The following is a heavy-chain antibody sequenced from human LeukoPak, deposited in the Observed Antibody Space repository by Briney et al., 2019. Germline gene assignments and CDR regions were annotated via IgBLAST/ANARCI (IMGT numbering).Heavy chain of an antibody. D-gene: IGHD3-9*01. V-gene: IGHV3-53*01. CDR1: GFTVSSNY. J-gene: IGHJ3*02. Sequence: GGSQRLFCAASGFTVSSNYMSGVRQAPGRGLEWVTDIYSGGSTYYADSVKGRFTISRDNSKNTLYLQMNSLRAEDTAVYYCARSRRPYDILTGYRNGAFDIWGQGTMVTVSS. CDR3: ARSRRPYDILTGYRNGAFDI. CDR2: IYSGGST.